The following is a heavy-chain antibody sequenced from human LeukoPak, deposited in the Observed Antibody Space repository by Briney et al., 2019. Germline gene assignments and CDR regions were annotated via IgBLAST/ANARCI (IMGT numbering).Heavy chain of an antibody. D-gene: IGHD6-19*01. CDR1: GFSFSSYW. V-gene: IGHV3-7*04. CDR2: IKEDGSIQ. J-gene: IGHJ4*02. CDR3: ARDVWAGVAVSDY. Sequence: GGSLRLSCVASGFSFSSYWMTWVRQAPGDGLEWLANIKEDGSIQYYLDSVRGRFTISRDNAKTSVYLQLNSLRADDTAVYYCARDVWAGVAVSDYWGKGTLVTVSS.